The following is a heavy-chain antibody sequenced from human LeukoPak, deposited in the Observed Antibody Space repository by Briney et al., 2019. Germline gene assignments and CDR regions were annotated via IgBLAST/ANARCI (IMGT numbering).Heavy chain of an antibody. D-gene: IGHD3/OR15-3a*01. CDR1: GGSISSVKDY. CDR2: GDYSGGT. CDR3: ARGSGYYTDRGYFDY. Sequence: SETLSLTCTVSGGSISSVKDYWAWIRQPPGKGLEWIASGDYSGGTYYNPSLESRVTISADMSKNQISLKLSFVTAADTAVYYCARGSGYYTDRGYFDYWGQGTLVTVSS. J-gene: IGHJ4*02. V-gene: IGHV4-39*07.